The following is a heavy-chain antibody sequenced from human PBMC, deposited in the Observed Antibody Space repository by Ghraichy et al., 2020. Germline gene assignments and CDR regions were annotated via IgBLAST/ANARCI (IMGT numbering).Heavy chain of an antibody. Sequence: SGPTLVKPTETLTLTCTVSGFSLSNARMGVSWIRQPPGKALEWLAHIFSNDEKSYSTSLKSRLTISKDTSKSQVVLTMTNMDPVDTATYYCARISFIGCSGGSCYSGFDYWGQGTLVTVSS. CDR3: ARISFIGCSGGSCYSGFDY. CDR2: IFSNDEK. J-gene: IGHJ4*02. CDR1: GFSLSNARMG. D-gene: IGHD2-15*01. V-gene: IGHV2-26*01.